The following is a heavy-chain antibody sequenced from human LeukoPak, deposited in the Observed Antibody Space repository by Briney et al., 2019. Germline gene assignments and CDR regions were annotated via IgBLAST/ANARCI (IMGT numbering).Heavy chain of an antibody. Sequence: KTSETLSLTCTVSGGSISSYYWSWIRQPPGKGLEWIGYIYYSGSTNYNPSLKSRVTLSVDTSKNQFSLKLSSVTADTAVYYCARAGVGASRVDYWGQGTLVTVSS. D-gene: IGHD1-26*01. CDR1: GGSISSYY. CDR2: IYYSGST. J-gene: IGHJ4*02. V-gene: IGHV4-59*08. CDR3: ARAGVGASRVDY.